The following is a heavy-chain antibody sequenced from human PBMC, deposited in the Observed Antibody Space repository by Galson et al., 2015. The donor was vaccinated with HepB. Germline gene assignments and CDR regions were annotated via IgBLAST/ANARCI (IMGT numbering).Heavy chain of an antibody. CDR3: ARSLGLVGPYFDY. CDR2: INWNDDK. CDR1: GFSLRVSGMG. V-gene: IGHV2-5*01. D-gene: IGHD3/OR15-3a*01. J-gene: IGHJ4*02. Sequence: PALVKPTQTLTLTCTFSGFSLRVSGMGVGWIRRPPGKALEWLAFINWNDDKRYNPSLKNRLTIIKDTFKNQVVLRMTNTDPADTATYYCARSLGLVGPYFDYWGQGSPSTVS.